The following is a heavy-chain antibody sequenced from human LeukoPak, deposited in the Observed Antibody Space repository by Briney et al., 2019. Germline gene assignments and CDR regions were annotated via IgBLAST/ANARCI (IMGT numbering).Heavy chain of an antibody. CDR3: AKDERHRRIAVAGTAH. CDR1: GFTFSGSA. D-gene: IGHD6-19*01. V-gene: IGHV3-73*01. Sequence: PGGSLRLSCAGSGFTFSGSAIHWVRQASGKGLEWVGRIRSKTNSYATAYAASVQGRFTISRDASKNTLYLQMNSLRAEDTAVYYCAKDERHRRIAVAGTAHWGQGTLVTVSS. CDR2: IRSKTNSYAT. J-gene: IGHJ4*02.